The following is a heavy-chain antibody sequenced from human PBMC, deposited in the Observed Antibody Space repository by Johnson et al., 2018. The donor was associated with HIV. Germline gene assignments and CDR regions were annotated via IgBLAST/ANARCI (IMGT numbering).Heavy chain of an antibody. Sequence: VQLVESGGGVVQPGGSLRLSCAASGFTFSSYGMHWVRQAPGKGLEWVAFIRYDGGNKYYADSVKGRFTISRDNSKNTLYLQMNSLRAEDTAVYYCALILTERDAFDIWGQGTMVTVSS. CDR3: ALILTERDAFDI. D-gene: IGHD3-9*01. V-gene: IGHV3-30*02. J-gene: IGHJ3*02. CDR2: IRYDGGNK. CDR1: GFTFSSYG.